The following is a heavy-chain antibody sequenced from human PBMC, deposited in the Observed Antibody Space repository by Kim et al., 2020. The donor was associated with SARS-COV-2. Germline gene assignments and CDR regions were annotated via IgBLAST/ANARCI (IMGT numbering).Heavy chain of an antibody. Sequence: GGSLRLSCVASGFKFSIYSMNWVRHAPGKGLEWISYITSDRNTIKYADSVKGRFTISRDNAKNLVYLQMNSLRDEDTALYYCARSVEGAFDVWGQGTMVTVSS. V-gene: IGHV3-48*02. CDR3: ARSVEGAFDV. CDR1: GFKFSIYS. J-gene: IGHJ3*01. CDR2: ITSDRNTI. D-gene: IGHD2-21*01.